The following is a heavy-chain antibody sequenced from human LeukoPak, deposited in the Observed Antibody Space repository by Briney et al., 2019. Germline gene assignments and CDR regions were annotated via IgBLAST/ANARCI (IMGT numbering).Heavy chain of an antibody. CDR2: ISPGSSTI. J-gene: IGHJ4*02. CDR1: GFTFSGYS. CDR3: ATDQAGIFDY. V-gene: IGHV3-48*01. Sequence: PGGSLRLSCAASGFTFSGYSINWVRQAPGKGLEWVSYISPGSSTIYYADSVKGRFTISRDNAKNSLYLQMNSLRAEDTAVYYCATDQAGIFDYWGQGTLVTVSS.